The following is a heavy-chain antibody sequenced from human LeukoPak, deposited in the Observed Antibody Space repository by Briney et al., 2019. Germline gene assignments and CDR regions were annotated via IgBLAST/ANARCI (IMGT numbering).Heavy chain of an antibody. J-gene: IGHJ4*02. Sequence: GGSLRLSCAASGYTVSSYEMNWVRQAPGKGLEWVSYISSSANTIYYADSVKGRFTISRDNAKNSLYLQMNSLRAEDTAVYYCARERRGEYYFDYWGQGTLVTVSS. CDR2: ISSSANTI. CDR3: ARERRGEYYFDY. D-gene: IGHD3-10*01. CDR1: GYTVSSYE. V-gene: IGHV3-48*03.